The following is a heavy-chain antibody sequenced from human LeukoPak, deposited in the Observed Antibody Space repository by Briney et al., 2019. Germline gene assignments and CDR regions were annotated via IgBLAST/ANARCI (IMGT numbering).Heavy chain of an antibody. CDR3: ARGGGPTVTTRSSIDD. D-gene: IGHD4-17*01. J-gene: IGHJ4*02. V-gene: IGHV3-48*03. CDR2: ITNSGDTI. Sequence: GGSLRLSCAASGFTFSTFAMNWIRQAPGKGLEWVSYITNSGDTIYYGDSVKGRFTISRDNAENSLSLQMNSLRPEDTAIYFCARGGGPTVTTRSSIDDWGQGTLVSVSS. CDR1: GFTFSTFA.